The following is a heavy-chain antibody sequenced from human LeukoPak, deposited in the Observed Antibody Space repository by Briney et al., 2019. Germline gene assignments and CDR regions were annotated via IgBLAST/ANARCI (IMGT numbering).Heavy chain of an antibody. D-gene: IGHD1-7*01. CDR2: IKRKNDLGTT. CDR3: TAENFLYAFDI. CDR1: GFTLSIYW. V-gene: IGHV3-15*01. Sequence: GGSLRLSCAPSGFTLSIYWMSWVRQAPGKGLEWVGRIKRKNDLGTTDYAAPVKARFTISRDDSKNTLYLQMNSLKTEDTAVYYCTAENFLYAFDIWGQGTMVTVSS. J-gene: IGHJ3*02.